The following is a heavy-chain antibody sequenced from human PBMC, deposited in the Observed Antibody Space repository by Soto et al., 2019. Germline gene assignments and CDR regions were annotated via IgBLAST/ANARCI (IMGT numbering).Heavy chain of an antibody. CDR1: EFTLSHYA. V-gene: IGHV3-30-3*01. J-gene: IGHJ4*02. D-gene: IGHD2-2*01. Sequence: QVQLVESGGGVVQPGRSLRLSCVASEFTLSHYALHWVRQAPGKGLGWVAVISYDGSSKYYADSVKGRFTISRGNSKNTLYLHMTSLRPEDTAVYYCAKDRGTSANSRAYFDSWGQGTLVTVSS. CDR3: AKDRGTSANSRAYFDS. CDR2: ISYDGSSK.